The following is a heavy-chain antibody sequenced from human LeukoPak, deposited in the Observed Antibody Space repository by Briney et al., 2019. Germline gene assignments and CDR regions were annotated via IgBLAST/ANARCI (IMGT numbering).Heavy chain of an antibody. V-gene: IGHV3-30-3*01. CDR3: ARDYDILTGYYRYGIDV. J-gene: IGHJ6*02. CDR1: GFTFSSYA. CDR2: ISYDGSSK. Sequence: PGGSLRLSCAASGFTFSSYAMHWVRQAPGKGLEWVAVISYDGSSKYYADSVKGRSTISRDNSKNTLYLQMNSLRAEDTAVYYCARDYDILTGYYRYGIDVWGQGTTVTVSS. D-gene: IGHD3-9*01.